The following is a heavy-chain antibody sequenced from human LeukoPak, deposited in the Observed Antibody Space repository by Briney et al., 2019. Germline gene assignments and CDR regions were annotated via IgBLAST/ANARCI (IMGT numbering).Heavy chain of an antibody. Sequence: SETLSLTCAVSGGSISSSNWWSWVRQPPGKGLEWIGEIYHSGSTNYNPSLKSRVTISVDKSKNQFSLKLSSVTAADTAVYYCARVPLNSGGAFDIWGQGTMVTVSS. D-gene: IGHD2/OR15-2a*01. J-gene: IGHJ3*02. CDR3: ARVPLNSGGAFDI. CDR1: GGSISSSNW. V-gene: IGHV4-4*02. CDR2: IYHSGST.